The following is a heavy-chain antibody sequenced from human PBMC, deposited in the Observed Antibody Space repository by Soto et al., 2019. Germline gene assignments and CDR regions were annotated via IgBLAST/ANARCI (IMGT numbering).Heavy chain of an antibody. J-gene: IGHJ4*02. D-gene: IGHD4-17*01. Sequence: PGGSLRLSCAASGFSFSTYSMAWVRQAAGKGPQWVSGLSGGGANTFYIGSVRGRFTISVDNSKNTVYLQMDSLRADDTAVYYCARWSGYADAWGQGTLVTVSS. CDR3: ARWSGYADA. CDR1: GFSFSTYS. V-gene: IGHV3-23*01. CDR2: LSGGGANT.